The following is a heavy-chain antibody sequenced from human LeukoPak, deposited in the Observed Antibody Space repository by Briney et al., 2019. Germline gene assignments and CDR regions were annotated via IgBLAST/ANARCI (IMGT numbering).Heavy chain of an antibody. J-gene: IGHJ5*02. CDR1: GGSFSGYY. Sequence: SETLSLTCAVYGGSFSGYYWSWIRQPPGKGLEWIGKINHSGSTNYNPSLKSRVTISVDTSKNQFSLKLSSVTAADTAVYYCAGYPTDYYDSSEDWFDPWGQGTLVTVSS. CDR2: INHSGST. CDR3: AGYPTDYYDSSEDWFDP. V-gene: IGHV4-34*01. D-gene: IGHD3-22*01.